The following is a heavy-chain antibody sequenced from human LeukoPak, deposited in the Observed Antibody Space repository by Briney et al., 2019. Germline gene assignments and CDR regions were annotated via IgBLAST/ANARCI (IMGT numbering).Heavy chain of an antibody. CDR1: GYIFTTYW. J-gene: IGHJ3*01. D-gene: IGHD1-1*01. V-gene: IGHV5-51*01. Sequence: GESLKISCKGSGYIFTTYWIGWVRQMPGKGLEWMGIIYPGDSDTRYRPSFQGQVTISVDKSTSTTYLQWSNLKASDTAIYYCARPGWTDGGLWGQGTMVTVSS. CDR3: ARPGWTDGGL. CDR2: IYPGDSDT.